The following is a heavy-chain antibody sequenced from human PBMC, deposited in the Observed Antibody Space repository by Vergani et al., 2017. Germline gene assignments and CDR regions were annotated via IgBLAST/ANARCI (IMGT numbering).Heavy chain of an antibody. J-gene: IGHJ4*02. CDR2: INHSGNS. Sequence: QVQLQQWGAGLLKPSETLSLTCVVYGGSFSGYYWSWIRQPPGKGLEWMGEINHSGNSNYNPSLKSRVTISVDTSKNQFSLKLSSVTAADTAVYYCARGRIATAGPNFDYWGQGTLVTVSS. CDR1: GGSFSGYY. V-gene: IGHV4-34*01. D-gene: IGHD6-13*01. CDR3: ARGRIATAGPNFDY.